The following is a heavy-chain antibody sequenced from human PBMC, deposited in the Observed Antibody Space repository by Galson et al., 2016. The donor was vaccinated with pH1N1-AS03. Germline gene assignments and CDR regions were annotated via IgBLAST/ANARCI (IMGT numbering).Heavy chain of an antibody. J-gene: IGHJ4*02. CDR2: TSYIGRNK. Sequence: SLRLSCAASGFAFSDYTMHWVRQAPGKGLEWVAVTSYIGRNKYYTDSVQGRFSISRDNSKNTLHLQMISLRDEDTAVYFCARSPSSAWHNFDYWGQGALVVVST. D-gene: IGHD6-19*01. CDR1: GFAFSDYT. CDR3: ARSPSSAWHNFDY. V-gene: IGHV3-30-3*02.